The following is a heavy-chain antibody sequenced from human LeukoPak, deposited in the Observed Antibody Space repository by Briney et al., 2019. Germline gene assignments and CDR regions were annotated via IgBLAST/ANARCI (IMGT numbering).Heavy chain of an antibody. J-gene: IGHJ6*04. CDR3: ASQITMVRGVIVPYYYYGMDV. V-gene: IGHV1-69*06. Sequence: SVKVSCKASGGTFSSYAISWVRQAPGQGLEWMGGIIPIFGTANYAQKFQGRVTITADKSTGTAYMELSSLRSEDTAVYYCASQITMVRGVIVPYYYYGMDVWGKGTTVTVSS. CDR2: IIPIFGTA. D-gene: IGHD3-10*01. CDR1: GGTFSSYA.